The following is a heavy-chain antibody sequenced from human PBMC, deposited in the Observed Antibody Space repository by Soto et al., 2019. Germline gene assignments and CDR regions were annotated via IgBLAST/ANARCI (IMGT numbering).Heavy chain of an antibody. CDR2: FDPEDGET. CDR3: AGYCSSTSCYTVAKGGYYYGMDV. V-gene: IGHV1-24*01. Sequence: ASVKVSCKVSGYTLTELSMHWVRQAPGKGLEWMGGFDPEDGETIYAQKFQGRVTMTEDTSTDTAYMELSSLISEDTALYYCAGYCSSTSCYTVAKGGYYYGMDVWGQGTTVTVSS. CDR1: GYTLTELS. D-gene: IGHD2-2*02. J-gene: IGHJ6*02.